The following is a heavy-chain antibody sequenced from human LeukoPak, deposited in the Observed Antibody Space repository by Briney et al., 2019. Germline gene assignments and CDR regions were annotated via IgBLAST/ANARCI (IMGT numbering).Heavy chain of an antibody. CDR1: GGTFSSYA. Sequence: ASVKVSCKASGGTFSSYAISWVRQAPGQGLEWMGGIIPIFGTANYAQKLQGRVTITADESTSTAYMELSSPRSEDTAVYYCASHLGYSSGWYDYWGQGTLVTVSS. CDR3: ASHLGYSSGWYDY. D-gene: IGHD6-19*01. CDR2: IIPIFGTA. V-gene: IGHV1-69*13. J-gene: IGHJ4*02.